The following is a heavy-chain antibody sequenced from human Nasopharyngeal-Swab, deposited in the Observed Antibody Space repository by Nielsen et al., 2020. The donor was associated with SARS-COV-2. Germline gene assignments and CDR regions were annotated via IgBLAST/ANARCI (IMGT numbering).Heavy chain of an antibody. CDR3: YVLPWFGDYYYGMDV. J-gene: IGHJ6*02. Sequence: AAREWLEWVSAISGSGGSTYYADSVKGRFTISRDNSKNTLYLQMNSLRAEDTAVYYCYVLPWFGDYYYGMDVWGQGTTVTVSS. V-gene: IGHV3-23*01. D-gene: IGHD3-10*01. CDR2: ISGSGGST.